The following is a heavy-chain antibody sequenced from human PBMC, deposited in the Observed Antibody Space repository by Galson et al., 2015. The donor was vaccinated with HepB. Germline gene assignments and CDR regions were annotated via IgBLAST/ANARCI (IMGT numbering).Heavy chain of an antibody. CDR1: GGTFSSYA. CDR3: ARAVSTLGSYYYYYGMDV. Sequence: SVKVSCKASGGTFSSYAISWVRQAPGQGLEWMGGIIPIFGTANYAQKFQGRVTITADESTSTAYMELSSLRSEDTAVYYCARAVSTLGSYYYYYGMDVWGQGTTVTVSS. CDR2: IIPIFGTA. D-gene: IGHD2/OR15-2a*01. J-gene: IGHJ6*02. V-gene: IGHV1-69*13.